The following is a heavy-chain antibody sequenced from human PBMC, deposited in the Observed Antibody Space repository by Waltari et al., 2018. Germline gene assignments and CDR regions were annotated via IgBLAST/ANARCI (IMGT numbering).Heavy chain of an antibody. Sequence: EVQLVESGGGLVQPGGSLRLSCAASGFTFSSYWRNWVRQAPGKGLGWVANIRQGGSEKYYVDSVKGRFTISRDNAKNALYLQMNSLRAEDTAVYYCARGRGYHYYLDVWGKGTTVTVSS. CDR1: GFTFSSYW. CDR3: ARGRGYHYYLDV. V-gene: IGHV3-7*03. D-gene: IGHD3-10*01. CDR2: IRQGGSEK. J-gene: IGHJ6*03.